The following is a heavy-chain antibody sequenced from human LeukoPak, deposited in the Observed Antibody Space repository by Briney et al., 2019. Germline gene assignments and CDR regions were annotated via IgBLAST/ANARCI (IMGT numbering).Heavy chain of an antibody. CDR3: ARGGRSFDWFPHDY. CDR1: GGSISSYY. J-gene: IGHJ4*02. V-gene: IGHV4-59*01. D-gene: IGHD3-9*01. CDR2: IYYSGST. Sequence: SETPSLTCTVSGGSISSYYWSWIRQPPGRGLEWIGYIYYSGSTNYNPSLKSRVTISVDTSKNQFSLKLSSVTAADTAVYYCARGGRSFDWFPHDYWGQGTLVTVSS.